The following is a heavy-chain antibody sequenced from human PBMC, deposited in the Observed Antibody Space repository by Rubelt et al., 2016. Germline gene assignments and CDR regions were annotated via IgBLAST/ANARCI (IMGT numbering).Heavy chain of an antibody. V-gene: IGHV3-30*04. D-gene: IGHD1-26*01. J-gene: IGHJ4*02. Sequence: VQLVESGGDLGQPGGSLRLSCAASGLAFTTSAMHWVRQAPGKGLEWVAVISGDGNNKYYADSVTGQFTIYRDNSKSTLYLPMNRPRAEDTALYYCAGGGPIVGTTALDYWGQGTLVTVSS. CDR1: GLAFTTSA. CDR2: ISGDGNNK. CDR3: AGGGPIVGTTALDY.